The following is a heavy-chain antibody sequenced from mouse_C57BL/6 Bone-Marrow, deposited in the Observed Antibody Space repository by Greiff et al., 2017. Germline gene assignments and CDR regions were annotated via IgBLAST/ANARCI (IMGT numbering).Heavy chain of an antibody. CDR1: GYTFTDYY. Sequence: EVQLQQSGPELVKPGASVKISCKASGYTFTDYYMNWVKQSHGKSLEWIGDINPNNGGTSYNQKFKGKATLTVDKSSSTASMALISLTSEGAAVYYGARGKLPRAYWGQGTLVTVSA. D-gene: IGHD2-1*01. V-gene: IGHV1-26*01. J-gene: IGHJ3*01. CDR3: ARGKLPRAY. CDR2: INPNNGGT.